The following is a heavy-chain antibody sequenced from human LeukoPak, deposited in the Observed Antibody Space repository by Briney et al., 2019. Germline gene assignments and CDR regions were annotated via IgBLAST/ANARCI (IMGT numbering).Heavy chain of an antibody. CDR3: ARGGDYTDYFDY. J-gene: IGHJ4*02. Sequence: PSETLSLTCAVYGGSFSGYYWSWIRQPPGKGLEWIGEINHSGSTNYNPSLKSRVTISVDTSKNQFSLKLSSVTAADTAVYYCARGGDYTDYFDYWGQGTLVTVSS. V-gene: IGHV4-34*01. CDR1: GGSFSGYY. D-gene: IGHD4-11*01. CDR2: INHSGST.